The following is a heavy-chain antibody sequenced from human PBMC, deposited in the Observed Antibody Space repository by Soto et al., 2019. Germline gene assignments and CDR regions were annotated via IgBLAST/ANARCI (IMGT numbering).Heavy chain of an antibody. CDR1: GGSFSGYY. Sequence: QVQLQQWGAGLLKPSETLSLTCAVYGGSFSGYYWSWIRQPPGKGLEWIGEINHSGSTTYNPSLKSRVTISVDTSKNQFSLKLSSVTAADTAVYYCARSLGSSWPFDYWGQGTLVTVSS. CDR2: INHSGST. CDR3: ARSLGSSWPFDY. D-gene: IGHD6-13*01. J-gene: IGHJ4*02. V-gene: IGHV4-34*01.